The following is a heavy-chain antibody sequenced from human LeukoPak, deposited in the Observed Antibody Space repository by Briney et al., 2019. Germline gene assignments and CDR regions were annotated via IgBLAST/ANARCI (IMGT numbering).Heavy chain of an antibody. CDR2: INESEST. J-gene: IGHJ5*02. V-gene: IGHV4-38-2*02. CDR1: GYSISSGYN. CDR3: ARSPGQSLRSAWFDP. Sequence: SETLSLTCSVSGYSISSGYNWGWIRQSPGQGLEWLGIINESESTYYNPSLKSRVTITVDTSKNQFFLRLNSLTAADTAVYYCARSPGQSLRSAWFDPWGQGTLVTVSS. D-gene: IGHD4-17*01.